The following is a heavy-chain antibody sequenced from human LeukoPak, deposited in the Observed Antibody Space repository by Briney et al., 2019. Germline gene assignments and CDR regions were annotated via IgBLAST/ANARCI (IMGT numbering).Heavy chain of an antibody. V-gene: IGHV1-8*01. CDR2: MNPNSGNT. Sequence: VSSVKVSCKGSGYTFTSYDINWVRQATGQGLEWMGWMNPNSGNTGYAQKFQGRVTKTRNTSISTAYMELSSLRSEDTAVYYCARAPDPLGYCSSTSCYEPDYWGQGTLVTVSS. J-gene: IGHJ4*02. CDR3: ARAPDPLGYCSSTSCYEPDY. CDR1: GYTFTSYD. D-gene: IGHD2-2*01.